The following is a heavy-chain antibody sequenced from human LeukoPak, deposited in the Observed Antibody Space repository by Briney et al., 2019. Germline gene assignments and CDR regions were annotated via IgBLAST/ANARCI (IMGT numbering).Heavy chain of an antibody. V-gene: IGHV3-9*01. CDR3: ARTKIPIVLDS. D-gene: IGHD1-14*01. CDR2: ISWSGDRM. Sequence: GGSLRLSCAASGFTFEDHVMHWVRQAPGKGLEWVSSISWSGDRMGYADAVKGRFTVSRDNPKNSLYLQMNSLRAEDTAVYYCARTKIPIVLDSWGQGTLVTVSS. J-gene: IGHJ4*02. CDR1: GFTFEDHV.